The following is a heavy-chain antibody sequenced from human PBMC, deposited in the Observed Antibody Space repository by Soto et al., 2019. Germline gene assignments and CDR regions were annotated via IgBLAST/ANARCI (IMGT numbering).Heavy chain of an antibody. J-gene: IGHJ3*02. V-gene: IGHV1-18*01. CDR3: ERVGGGGFFDPFDI. CDR1: GYTFTSYG. Sequence: ASVKVSCKASGYTFTSYGISWVRQAPGQGLEWMGWISAYNGNTNYAQKLQGRVTMTTDTSTSTAYMELRSLRSDDTAVYYCERVGGGGFFDPFDIWAKGKMVTVSS. CDR2: ISAYNGNT. D-gene: IGHD3-16*01.